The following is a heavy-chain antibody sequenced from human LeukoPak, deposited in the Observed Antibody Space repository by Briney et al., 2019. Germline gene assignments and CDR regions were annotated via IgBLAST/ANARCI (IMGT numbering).Heavy chain of an antibody. J-gene: IGHJ4*02. CDR2: IGVAANT. V-gene: IGHV3-13*01. CDR1: GFTFSSYD. CDR3: ARQNTPHGNFDY. D-gene: IGHD1-26*01. Sequence: GGSLRLSCAASGFTFSSYDMYWVRHATGKGLEWVSAIGVAANTFYSGSVKGRFTIFRENAKNSLYLLMTSLRAEDTAVYYCARQNTPHGNFDYWGQGILVTVSS.